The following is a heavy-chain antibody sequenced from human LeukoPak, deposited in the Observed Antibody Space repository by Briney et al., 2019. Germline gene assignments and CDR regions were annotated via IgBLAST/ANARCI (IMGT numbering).Heavy chain of an antibody. Sequence: PSQTLSLTCTVSGGSISSGGSFWSWIRQPAGKGLEWIGRFYAGGGTNYNPSLQSRVTISVDTSNNQFSLKLTSVTAADTAVYYCALGNCPTTSCYPGVAFDIWGQGTMVTVSS. V-gene: IGHV4-61*02. J-gene: IGHJ3*02. CDR3: ALGNCPTTSCYPGVAFDI. D-gene: IGHD2-2*01. CDR1: GGSISSGGSF. CDR2: FYAGGGT.